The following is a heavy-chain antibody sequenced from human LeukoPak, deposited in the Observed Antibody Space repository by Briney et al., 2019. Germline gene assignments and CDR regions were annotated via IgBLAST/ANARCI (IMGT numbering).Heavy chain of an antibody. CDR3: ARVGLSSGYYP. CDR2: ISSSGSTI. Sequence: GGSPRLSCAASGFTFSSYWMSWIRQAPGKGLEWVSYISSSGSTIYYADSVKGRFTISRDNAKNSLYLQMNSLRAEDTAVYYCARVGLSSGYYPWGQGTLVTVSS. J-gene: IGHJ4*02. V-gene: IGHV3-11*01. D-gene: IGHD3-22*01. CDR1: GFTFSSYW.